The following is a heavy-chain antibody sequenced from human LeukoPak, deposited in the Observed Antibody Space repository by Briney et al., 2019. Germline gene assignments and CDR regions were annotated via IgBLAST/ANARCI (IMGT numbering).Heavy chain of an antibody. CDR3: AKQKRAAGTNYFDY. CDR2: ISGSGGST. Sequence: GGSLRLSCAASGFTFSSYAMSWVSQAPGKGLEWVSAISGSGGSTYYADSGKGRFTISTDNSKNTLYLQMNSLRAEDTAVYYCAKQKRAAGTNYFDYWGQGALVTVSS. CDR1: GFTFSSYA. J-gene: IGHJ4*02. V-gene: IGHV3-23*01. D-gene: IGHD6-13*01.